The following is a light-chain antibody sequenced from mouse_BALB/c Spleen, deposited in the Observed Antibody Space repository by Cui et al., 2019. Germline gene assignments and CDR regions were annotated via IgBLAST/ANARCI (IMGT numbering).Light chain of an antibody. CDR3: QQWSSYPLT. Sequence: QIVLTHSQAIMSTSPGEKVTMTCSASSSVSYMYWYQQKPGSSPRLLIYDTSNLASGVPVRFSGSGSGTSYSLTISRMEAEDAATYYCQQWSSYPLTFGAGTKLELK. J-gene: IGKJ5*01. CDR1: SSVSY. CDR2: DTS. V-gene: IGKV4-55*01.